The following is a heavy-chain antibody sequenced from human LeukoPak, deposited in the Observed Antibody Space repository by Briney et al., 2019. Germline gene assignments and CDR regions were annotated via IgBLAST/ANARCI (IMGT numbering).Heavy chain of an antibody. D-gene: IGHD2-2*01. J-gene: IGHJ6*03. CDR2: ISTSGGST. CDR1: VFTFSSYA. CDR3: ARVYCSSTSCWGRGYYMDV. Sequence: QPGGSLRLSCAASVFTFSSYAMHSVPQSPGTGLEYVSAISTSGGSTYYANSVNGRFTISRDNSKNKLYLQMGSLRADDMAVYYCARVYCSSTSCWGRGYYMDVWGKGTTVTVSS. V-gene: IGHV3-64*01.